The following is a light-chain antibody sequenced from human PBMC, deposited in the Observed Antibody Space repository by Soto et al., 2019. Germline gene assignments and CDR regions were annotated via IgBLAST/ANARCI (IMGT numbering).Light chain of an antibody. J-gene: IGKJ4*01. Sequence: DIQMTQSPSTLSESVGDRVTITCRASQSISSWLAWYQQKPGKAPKVLIYDVSSLESGVPSRFSGSESGTEFTLTISSLQPDDFATYYCQQYNSYPLTFGGGTKVDIK. V-gene: IGKV1-5*01. CDR2: DVS. CDR1: QSISSW. CDR3: QQYNSYPLT.